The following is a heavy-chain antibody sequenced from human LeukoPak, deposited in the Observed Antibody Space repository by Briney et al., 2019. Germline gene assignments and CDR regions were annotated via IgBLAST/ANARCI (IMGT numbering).Heavy chain of an antibody. CDR1: GGSIRSSYYY. V-gene: IGHV4-39*07. CDR3: ARSTPYYYGSGFHLDR. D-gene: IGHD3-10*01. J-gene: IGHJ4*02. CDR2: IYDSGST. Sequence: PSETLSLTCTVSGGSIRSSYYYWGWIRQPPGKGLEWIGSIYDSGSTYYNPSLKSRVTISVDTSKNQFSLKLSSVTAADTAVYYCARSTPYYYGSGFHLDRWGQGTLVTVSS.